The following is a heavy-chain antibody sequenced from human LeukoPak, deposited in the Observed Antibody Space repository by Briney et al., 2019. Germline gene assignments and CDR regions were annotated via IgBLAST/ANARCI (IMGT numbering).Heavy chain of an antibody. CDR2: ISGYNGNT. Sequence: ASVKVSCKASGGTFSSYAISWVRQAPGQGLEWMGWISGYNGNTDYAQKLQGRVTMTTDTSTSTAYMDLRSLRSDDTAIYYCARDYYGSGSLDYWGQGTLVTVSS. CDR1: GGTFSSYA. D-gene: IGHD3-10*01. V-gene: IGHV1-18*01. CDR3: ARDYYGSGSLDY. J-gene: IGHJ4*02.